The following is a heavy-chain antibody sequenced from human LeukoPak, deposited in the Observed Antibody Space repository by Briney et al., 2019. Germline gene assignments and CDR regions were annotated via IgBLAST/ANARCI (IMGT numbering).Heavy chain of an antibody. J-gene: IGHJ5*02. V-gene: IGHV3-23*01. Sequence: GGSLRLSCAASGFTFRSYGMSWVRQGPGKGLEWCAAISGSGGSTYYADPVKGRFTNSRNNAKNSLYLQMISLRAEDTAVYYCARDILSYDDYEENWFDPWGQGTLVTVSS. CDR3: ARDILSYDDYEENWFDP. D-gene: IGHD4-17*01. CDR1: GFTFRSYG. CDR2: ISGSGGST.